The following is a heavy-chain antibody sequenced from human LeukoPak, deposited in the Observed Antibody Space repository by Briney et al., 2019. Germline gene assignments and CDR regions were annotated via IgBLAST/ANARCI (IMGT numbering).Heavy chain of an antibody. J-gene: IGHJ3*01. Sequence: SETLSLTCAVSGVSISPYYWAWIRQPPGKGLEWIGYIHTSGSNNHYPSLKSRVTISVDKSKNHFSLRLTSVTAADTAVYYCASLSAAVHLGAFDLWGQGTMVTVSS. CDR1: GVSISPYY. D-gene: IGHD3-3*01. V-gene: IGHV4-4*09. CDR2: IHTSGSN. CDR3: ASLSAAVHLGAFDL.